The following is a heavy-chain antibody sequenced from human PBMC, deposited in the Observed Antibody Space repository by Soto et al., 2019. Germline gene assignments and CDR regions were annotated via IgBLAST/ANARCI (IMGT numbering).Heavy chain of an antibody. D-gene: IGHD6-13*01. Sequence: SETLSLTCAVYGGSFSGYYWSWIRQPPGKGLEWIGEINHSGSTNYNPSLKSRVTISVDTSENQFSLKLSSVTAADTAVYYCARGTAVAAARPTDRNWFDPWGQGTLVTVSS. CDR2: INHSGST. J-gene: IGHJ5*02. V-gene: IGHV4-34*01. CDR1: GGSFSGYY. CDR3: ARGTAVAAARPTDRNWFDP.